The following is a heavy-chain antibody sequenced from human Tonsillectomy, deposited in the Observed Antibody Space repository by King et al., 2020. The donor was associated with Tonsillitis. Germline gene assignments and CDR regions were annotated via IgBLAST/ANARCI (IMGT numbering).Heavy chain of an antibody. J-gene: IGHJ3*01. V-gene: IGHV3-23*04. CDR2: ISGSGGST. CDR1: GFTFSSYA. Sequence: VQLVESGGGLVQPGGSLRLSCAASGFTFSSYAMSWVRQAPGKGLEWVSGISGSGGSTYSADSVKGRFTMSRDNSKNTLYLQMNSLRAEDTAVYYCAKDKVAARPRNAFYFWGQGTMVTVSS. D-gene: IGHD5-12*01. CDR3: AKDKVAARPRNAFYF.